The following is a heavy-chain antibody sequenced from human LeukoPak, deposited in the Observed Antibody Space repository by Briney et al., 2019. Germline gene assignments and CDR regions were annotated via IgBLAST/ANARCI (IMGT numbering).Heavy chain of an antibody. Sequence: NPSETLSLTCTLSGGSLSNYYWKWIRQPPGRGLEWVAFLADSGSTNYNPSIKSRVTISVDTTKTQFSLKLSSETAADTAMYYCARHCSAGGPRRGFDPWGQGTLVTVSS. CDR1: GGSLSNYY. V-gene: IGHV4-59*08. CDR2: LADSGST. D-gene: IGHD2-15*01. CDR3: ARHCSAGGPRRGFDP. J-gene: IGHJ5*02.